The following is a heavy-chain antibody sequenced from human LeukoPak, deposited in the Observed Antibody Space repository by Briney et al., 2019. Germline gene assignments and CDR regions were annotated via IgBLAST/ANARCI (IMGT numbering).Heavy chain of an antibody. CDR3: AKAGSVSYYNH. CDR1: GFTFSSYT. Sequence: PGGSLRLSCAASGFTFSSYTMGWVRQAPGKGLEWVSDINENGGRTYYADSVRGRFTISRDNSKSTLYLQMNSLRAEDTAVYYCAKAGSVSYYNHGGQGTLVIVSS. CDR2: INENGGRT. D-gene: IGHD3-10*01. J-gene: IGHJ4*02. V-gene: IGHV3-23*01.